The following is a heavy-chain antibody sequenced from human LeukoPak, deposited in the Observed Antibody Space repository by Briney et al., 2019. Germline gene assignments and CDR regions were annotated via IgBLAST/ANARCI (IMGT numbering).Heavy chain of an antibody. CDR1: GYTFTSYG. V-gene: IGHV1-18*01. CDR2: ISAYNGNT. CDR3: ARGSSGSTRAFLERGTNWFDP. Sequence: GASVKVSCKASGYTFTSYGISWVRQAPGQGLEWMGWISAYNGNTNYAQKLPGRVTMTTDTSTSTAYMELRSLRSDDTAVYYCARGSSGSTRAFLERGTNWFDPWGQGTLVTVSS. D-gene: IGHD3-3*02. J-gene: IGHJ5*02.